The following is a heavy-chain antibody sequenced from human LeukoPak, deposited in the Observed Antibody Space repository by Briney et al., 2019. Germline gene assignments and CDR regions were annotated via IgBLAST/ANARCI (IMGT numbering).Heavy chain of an antibody. V-gene: IGHV4-59*08. J-gene: IGHJ2*01. D-gene: IGHD3-22*01. CDR3: ARQGYDSSGQLANWYFDP. Sequence: SETLSLTCTVSGGSISSYYWSWIRQPPGKGLEWIGYIYYSGSTNYNPSLKSRVTISVDTSKNQFSLKLSSVTAADTAVYYCARQGYDSSGQLANWYFDPWGRGTLVTVSS. CDR2: IYYSGST. CDR1: GGSISSYY.